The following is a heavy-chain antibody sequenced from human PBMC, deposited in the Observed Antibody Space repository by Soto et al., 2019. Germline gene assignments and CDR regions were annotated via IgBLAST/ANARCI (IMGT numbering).Heavy chain of an antibody. J-gene: IGHJ4*02. CDR3: AKDRYGDYGGIDY. V-gene: IGHV3-21*04. Sequence: GGSLRLSCAASGFTFSSYNMNWVRQAPGKGLEWVASIGSSNTYIYYADSVKGRFTISRDTSKNTLFLQMNSLRAEDTAVYYCAKDRYGDYGGIDYWGQGTLVTVSS. CDR1: GFTFSSYN. CDR2: IGSSNTYI. D-gene: IGHD4-17*01.